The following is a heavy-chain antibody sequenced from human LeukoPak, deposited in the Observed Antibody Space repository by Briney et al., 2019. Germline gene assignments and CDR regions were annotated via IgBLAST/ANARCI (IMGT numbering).Heavy chain of an antibody. V-gene: IGHV3-30*04. D-gene: IGHD2-15*01. Sequence: PGRSLRLSCAASGFTFSTYAMHWVRQAPGKGLEWVAVISYDGSHKYYADSVKGRFTISRDNSKNTLYLQMNSLRAEDTAVYYCARGRVPVVAASNFIDYCGQGTLVTVSS. CDR1: GFTFSTYA. CDR2: ISYDGSHK. J-gene: IGHJ4*02. CDR3: ARGRVPVVAASNFIDY.